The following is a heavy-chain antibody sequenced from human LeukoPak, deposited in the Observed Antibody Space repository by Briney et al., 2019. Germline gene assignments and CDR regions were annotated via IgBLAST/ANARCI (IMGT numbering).Heavy chain of an antibody. CDR3: ARQGLRYFDWLPRPSFSGVDV. Sequence: SVKVSCKASGGTFSSYAISWVRQAPGQGLEWMGGIIPIFGTANYAQKFQGRVTITADESTSTAYMELSSLRSEDTAVYYCARQGLRYFDWLPRPSFSGVDVWGKGTTVTVSS. D-gene: IGHD3-9*01. J-gene: IGHJ6*04. CDR2: IIPIFGTA. CDR1: GGTFSSYA. V-gene: IGHV1-69*01.